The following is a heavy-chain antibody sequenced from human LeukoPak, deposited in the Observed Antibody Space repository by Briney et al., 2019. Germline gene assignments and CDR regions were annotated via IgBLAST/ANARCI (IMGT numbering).Heavy chain of an antibody. CDR2: ISYDGSNK. J-gene: IGHJ4*02. V-gene: IGHV3-30*18. CDR1: GFTFSSYV. Sequence: PGRSLRLSCAASGFTFSSYVMHWVRQAPRKGLEWVGVISYDGSNKYYADSVKGRFTISRDNSKNTLYLQMNSLRAEDTAVYYCAKDIVVVPAAMPLPRDYWGQGTLVTVSS. CDR3: AKDIVVVPAAMPLPRDY. D-gene: IGHD2-2*01.